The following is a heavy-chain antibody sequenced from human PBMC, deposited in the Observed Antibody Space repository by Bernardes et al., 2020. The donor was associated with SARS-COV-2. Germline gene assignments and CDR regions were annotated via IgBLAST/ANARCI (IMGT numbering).Heavy chain of an antibody. V-gene: IGHV4-59*08. CDR2: IYYSGST. D-gene: IGHD3-22*01. CDR3: ARHSTYYYDSSGYYYYYYGMDV. J-gene: IGHJ6*02. Sequence: SETLSLTCTVSGGSISSYYWSWIRQPPGKGLEWIGYIYYSGSTNYNPSLKSRVTISVDTSKNQFSLKLSSVTAADSAVYYCARHSTYYYDSSGYYYYYYGMDVWGQGTTVTVSS. CDR1: GGSISSYY.